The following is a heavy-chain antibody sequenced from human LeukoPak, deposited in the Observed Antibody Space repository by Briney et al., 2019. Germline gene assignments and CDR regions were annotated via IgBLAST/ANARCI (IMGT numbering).Heavy chain of an antibody. Sequence: PGGSLRLSCAASGFTFSSYNMNWVRQAPGKGLEWVSSISSSSSYIYYADSVEGRFTISRDNAKNSLYLQMNSLRAEDTAVYYCARDTSSWYGYDYWGPGTLVTVSS. CDR3: ARDTSSWYGYDY. V-gene: IGHV3-21*01. J-gene: IGHJ4*02. CDR1: GFTFSSYN. CDR2: ISSSSSYI. D-gene: IGHD6-13*01.